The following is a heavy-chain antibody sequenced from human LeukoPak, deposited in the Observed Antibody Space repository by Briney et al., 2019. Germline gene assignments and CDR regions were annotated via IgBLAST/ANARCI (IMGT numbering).Heavy chain of an antibody. CDR3: ARRDRGGYYGMDV. D-gene: IGHD3-16*01. CDR2: IYYSGST. CDR1: GGSISSSTYL. J-gene: IGHJ6*02. V-gene: IGHV4-39*01. Sequence: SGTLSITCTVSGGSISSSTYLWDWIRQPPGKGLEWIGSIYYSGSTDSNPSLQSRVTISVDTSKNQFSLKLSSVTAADTAVYYCARRDRGGYYGMDVWGQGTTVTVSS.